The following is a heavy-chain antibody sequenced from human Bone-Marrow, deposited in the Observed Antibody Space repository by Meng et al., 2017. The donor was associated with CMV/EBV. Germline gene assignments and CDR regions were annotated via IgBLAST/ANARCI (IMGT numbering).Heavy chain of an antibody. J-gene: IGHJ6*02. CDR2: INPNSGGT. Sequence: ASVKVSCKASRNTFTGYYMHWVRQAPGQGLEWMGWINPNSGGTNYAQKFQGRVTMTRDTSISTAYMELSRLRSDDTAVYYCARDKTTVTLYYYYYGMDVWGQGTTVTGSS. D-gene: IGHD4-11*01. CDR1: RNTFTGYY. V-gene: IGHV1-2*02. CDR3: ARDKTTVTLYYYYYGMDV.